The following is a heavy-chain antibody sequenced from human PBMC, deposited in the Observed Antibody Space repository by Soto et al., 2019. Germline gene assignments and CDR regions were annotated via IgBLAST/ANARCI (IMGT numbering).Heavy chain of an antibody. CDR2: TYYRSKWYN. D-gene: IGHD2-15*01. Sequence: SQTLSLTCAISGDSVSSSSAGWSWIRQSPSRGLEWLGKTYYRSKWYNEYAESVKTRITIDPDTSKNQFSLHLSSVTPEDTAVYHCARVSLQVEAPNKIDYWGQGTLVTVSS. J-gene: IGHJ4*02. V-gene: IGHV6-1*01. CDR1: GDSVSSSSAG. CDR3: ARVSLQVEAPNKIDY.